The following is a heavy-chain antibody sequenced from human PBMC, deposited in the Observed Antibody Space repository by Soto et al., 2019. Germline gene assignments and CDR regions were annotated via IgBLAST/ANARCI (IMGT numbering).Heavy chain of an antibody. CDR2: INHSGST. Sequence: SETLSLTCAVYGGSFSGYYWSWIRQPPGKGLEWIGEINHSGSTNYNPSLKSRVTISVDTSKNQFSLKLSSVTAADTAVYYCGRGRRYGSGSYYNEKKNNWFDPCGQGTLVTVSS. J-gene: IGHJ5*02. V-gene: IGHV4-34*01. D-gene: IGHD3-10*01. CDR3: GRGRRYGSGSYYNEKKNNWFDP. CDR1: GGSFSGYY.